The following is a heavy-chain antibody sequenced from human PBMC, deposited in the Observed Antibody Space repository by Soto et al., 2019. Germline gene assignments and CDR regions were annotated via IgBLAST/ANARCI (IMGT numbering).Heavy chain of an antibody. CDR3: AREGGSGTFMGFDY. Sequence: SETLSLTCTVSGGSISSNNWWMWVRQSPEKGLEWIGEIYHSGTTNYNPSFNSRVAMSVDKSNNQFSLMLTSVTAEDTAIYYCAREGGSGTFMGFDYWGQGTLVTVSS. D-gene: IGHD1-1*01. V-gene: IGHV4-4*02. CDR2: IYHSGTT. CDR1: GGSISSNNW. J-gene: IGHJ4*02.